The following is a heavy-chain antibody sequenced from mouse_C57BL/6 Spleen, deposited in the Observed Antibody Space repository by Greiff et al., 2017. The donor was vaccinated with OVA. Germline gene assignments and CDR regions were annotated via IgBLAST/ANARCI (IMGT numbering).Heavy chain of an antibody. CDR1: GYTFTSYW. CDR2: IDPSDSET. D-gene: IGHD4-1*01. V-gene: IGHV1-52*01. CDR3: AITGTDYYAMDY. Sequence: VQLQQPGAELVRPGSSVKLSCKASGYTFTSYWMHWVKQRPIQGLEWIGNIDPSDSETHYNQKFKDKATLTVDKSSSTAYMQLSSLTSEDSEVYYCAITGTDYYAMDYWGQGTSVTVSS. J-gene: IGHJ4*01.